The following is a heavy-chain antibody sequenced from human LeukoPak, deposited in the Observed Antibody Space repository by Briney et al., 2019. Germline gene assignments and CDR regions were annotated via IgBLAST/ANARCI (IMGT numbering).Heavy chain of an antibody. CDR2: INHSGST. D-gene: IGHD1-26*01. CDR1: DGSFSGYY. Sequence: SETLSLTCAVYDGSFSGYYWSWIRQPPGKGLEWIGEINHSGSTNYNPSLKSRVTISVDTSKNQFSLKLSSVTAADTAVYYCARGKRVGAIYYFDYWGQGTLGTGSS. CDR3: ARGKRVGAIYYFDY. V-gene: IGHV4-34*01. J-gene: IGHJ4*02.